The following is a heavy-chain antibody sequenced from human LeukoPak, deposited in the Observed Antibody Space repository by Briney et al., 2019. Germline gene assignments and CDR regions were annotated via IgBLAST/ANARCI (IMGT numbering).Heavy chain of an antibody. V-gene: IGHV4-39*07. Sequence: PSETLSLTCTVSGGSISSSSYYWGWIRQPPGQGLEYIGSIYHSGSTYYNPSLKSRLTISVDTTKRQFSLKMTSVTAADTALYYCARGRLGFYGILTGGYYFDYWGQGTLVTVSS. D-gene: IGHD3-9*01. CDR3: ARGRLGFYGILTGGYYFDY. CDR1: GGSISSSSYY. CDR2: IYHSGST. J-gene: IGHJ4*02.